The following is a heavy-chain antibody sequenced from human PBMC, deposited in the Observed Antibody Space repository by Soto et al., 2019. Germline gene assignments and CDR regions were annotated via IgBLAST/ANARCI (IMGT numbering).Heavy chain of an antibody. CDR3: ARGSRGRSSSWSDY. CDR2: IYHTGST. CDR1: GGSFSGYY. Sequence: QVQLQQWGAGLLKPSETLSLTCAVYGGSFSGYYWSWIRQPPGKGLEWIGEIYHTGSTNYTPSLKIRVAISVDTSKNHFSLQLNSVTAADTAVYYCARGSRGRSSSWSDYWGQGTLVTVSS. D-gene: IGHD6-13*01. J-gene: IGHJ4*02. V-gene: IGHV4-34*01.